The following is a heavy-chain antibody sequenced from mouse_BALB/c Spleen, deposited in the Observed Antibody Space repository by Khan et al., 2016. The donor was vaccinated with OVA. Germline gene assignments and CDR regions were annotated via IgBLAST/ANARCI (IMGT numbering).Heavy chain of an antibody. D-gene: IGHD3-1*01. J-gene: IGHJ3*01. CDR1: GYTFTDYF. CDR2: ITPHIGKT. V-gene: IGHV1-20*02. Sequence: EVQLQESGTELARPGASVKMSCKASGYTFTDYFIHWVMQSTGQGLEWIGRITPHIGKTFYNEKFRGKATLTVDESSSTAHMELRSLASEDSAVYLCARVWGSVFAYWGQGTTLTVSA. CDR3: ARVWGSVFAY.